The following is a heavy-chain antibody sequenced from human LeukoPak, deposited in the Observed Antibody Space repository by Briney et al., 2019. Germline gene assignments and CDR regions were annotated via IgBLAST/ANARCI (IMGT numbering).Heavy chain of an antibody. J-gene: IGHJ3*02. Sequence: ASVKVSCKASGYTFTGYYMHWVRQAPGQGLEWMGWINPNSGGTNYAQKFQGWVTMTRDTSISTAYMELSRLRSDDTAVYYCATAVVVPAALDAVDIWGQGTMVTVSS. CDR1: GYTFTGYY. D-gene: IGHD2-2*01. V-gene: IGHV1-2*04. CDR3: ATAVVVPAALDAVDI. CDR2: INPNSGGT.